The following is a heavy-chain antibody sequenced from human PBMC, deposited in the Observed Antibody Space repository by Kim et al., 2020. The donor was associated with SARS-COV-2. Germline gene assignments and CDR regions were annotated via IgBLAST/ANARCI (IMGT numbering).Heavy chain of an antibody. D-gene: IGHD3-10*01. V-gene: IGHV5-10-1*01. Sequence: GESLKISCKGSGYSFTSYWISWVRQMPGKGLEWMGRIDPSDSYTNYSPSFQGHVTISADKSISTAYLQWSSLKASDTAMYYCAVLWFGETVYYYYGMDVWGQGTTVTVSS. CDR1: GYSFTSYW. CDR2: IDPSDSYT. J-gene: IGHJ6*02. CDR3: AVLWFGETVYYYYGMDV.